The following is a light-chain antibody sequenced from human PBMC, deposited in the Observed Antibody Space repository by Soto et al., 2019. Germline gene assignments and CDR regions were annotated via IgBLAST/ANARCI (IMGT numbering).Light chain of an antibody. J-gene: IGLJ1*01. Sequence: QSALTQRASVSGSPGQSITISCTGTSSDVGGYNYVSWYQQHPGKAPKLMIYEVSNRPSGVSNRFSGSKSGNTASLTISGLQAEGEADYYCSSYTSSSTLVVFGTGTKVTVL. CDR3: SSYTSSSTLVV. V-gene: IGLV2-14*01. CDR2: EVS. CDR1: SSDVGGYNY.